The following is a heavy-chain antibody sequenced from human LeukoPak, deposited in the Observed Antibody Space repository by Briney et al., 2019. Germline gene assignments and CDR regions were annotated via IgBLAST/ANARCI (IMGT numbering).Heavy chain of an antibody. CDR2: IKQEESEK. Sequence: GGSLRLSCAASGFTFSRYWMSWVRQAPGKGLEWVANIKQEESEKYYVDSVKGRFTTSRDNAKNSPYLQMNSLRAEDTAVYYCARCYDSSVNYYQAIYYFDYWGQGALVTVSS. CDR3: ARCYDSSVNYYQAIYYFDY. V-gene: IGHV3-7*01. J-gene: IGHJ4*02. CDR1: GFTFSRYW. D-gene: IGHD3-22*01.